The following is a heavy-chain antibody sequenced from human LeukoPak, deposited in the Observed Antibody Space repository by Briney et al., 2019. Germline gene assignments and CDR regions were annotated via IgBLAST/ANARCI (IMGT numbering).Heavy chain of an antibody. V-gene: IGHV4-59*01. CDR1: GGSISSYY. Sequence: SETLSLTCTVSGGSISSYYWSWIRQPPGKGLEWIGYIYYSGSTNYNPSLKSRVTISVDTSKNQFSLKLSSVTAADTAVYYCARVDPRYSSSWYVSWYFDLWGRGALVTVSS. CDR3: ARVDPRYSSSWYVSWYFDL. J-gene: IGHJ2*01. CDR2: IYYSGST. D-gene: IGHD6-13*01.